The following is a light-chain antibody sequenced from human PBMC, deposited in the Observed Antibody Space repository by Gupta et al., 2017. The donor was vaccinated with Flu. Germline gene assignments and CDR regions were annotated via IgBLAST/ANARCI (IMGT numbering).Light chain of an antibody. CDR1: QSISGW. J-gene: IGKJ2*03. V-gene: IGKV1-5*03. CDR3: QQYTSYSYS. CDR2: KAS. Sequence: GDRVTITCRASQSISGWLAWYQQRPGKAPNLLIYKASSLESGVPSRFSGSGSGTEFTLTISSLQPDDFATYYCQQYTSYSYSFGQGTKLEMK.